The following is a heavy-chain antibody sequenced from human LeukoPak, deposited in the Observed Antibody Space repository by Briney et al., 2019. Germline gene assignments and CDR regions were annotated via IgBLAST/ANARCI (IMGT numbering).Heavy chain of an antibody. J-gene: IGHJ4*02. Sequence: ASVKVSCKASGYTIISYFLHWVRQAPGQGLEWMGIINPSGGSTRYAQKFQGRVTMTRDTSTSTVYMELSSLRSEDTAVYYCARSGGDAIRPFDYWGQGTLATVSS. CDR2: INPSGGST. CDR3: ARSGGDAIRPFDY. D-gene: IGHD2-21*02. CDR1: GYTIISYF. V-gene: IGHV1-46*01.